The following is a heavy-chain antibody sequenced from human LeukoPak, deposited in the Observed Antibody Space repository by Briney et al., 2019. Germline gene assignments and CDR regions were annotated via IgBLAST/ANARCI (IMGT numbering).Heavy chain of an antibody. CDR1: GFTFSNYA. V-gene: IGHV3-23*01. Sequence: GGSLRLSCSASGFTFSNYAMSWVRQAPGKGLEWVSTISESDGGTFYADSVKGRFSISRDNSKDTLYLHMNSLRVEDTAVYYCAKTRYCSGGSCYYYYGMDVWGHGTTVTVSS. D-gene: IGHD2-15*01. CDR3: AKTRYCSGGSCYYYYGMDV. J-gene: IGHJ6*02. CDR2: ISESDGGT.